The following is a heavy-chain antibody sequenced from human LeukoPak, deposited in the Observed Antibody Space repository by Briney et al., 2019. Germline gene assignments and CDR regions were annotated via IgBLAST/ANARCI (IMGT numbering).Heavy chain of an antibody. CDR3: AGLWFGEFYISY. CDR1: GGSISSYY. D-gene: IGHD3-10*01. Sequence: SETLSLTCTVSGGSISSYYWSWIRQPPGKGLEWIGYIYYSGSTNYNPSLKSRVTTSVDTSKNQFSLKLSSVTAADTAVYYCAGLWFGEFYISYWGQGTLVTVSS. CDR2: IYYSGST. J-gene: IGHJ4*02. V-gene: IGHV4-59*01.